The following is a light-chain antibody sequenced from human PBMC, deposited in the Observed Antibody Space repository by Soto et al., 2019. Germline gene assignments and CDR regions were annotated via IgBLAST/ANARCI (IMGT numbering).Light chain of an antibody. CDR2: DVS. J-gene: IGLJ1*01. V-gene: IGLV2-14*03. CDR3: CSCLRSSPLYV. Sequence: QSALTQPASVSGSPGQSITISCTGASGDLGGHDSVSWYQQYPGKAPKLMIYDVSNRHSGVSNRFSGSKSGNTASLTISGLQAEDEADYYCCSCLRSSPLYVFGTGTKVTVL. CDR1: SGDLGGHDS.